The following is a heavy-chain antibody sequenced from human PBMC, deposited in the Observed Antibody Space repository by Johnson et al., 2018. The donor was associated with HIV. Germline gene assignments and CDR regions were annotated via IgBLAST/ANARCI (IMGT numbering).Heavy chain of an antibody. D-gene: IGHD2-15*01. Sequence: VQLVESGGGFVQPGGSLRLSCAASGFTFSSYWMTWVRQAPGKGLEWVANINQDGTEKYYVDSVRGRFTISRDNAKNSLYLQMNSLRAEDTAVYYCARDEGALGLAFEIWGQGTMVTVSS. J-gene: IGHJ3*02. V-gene: IGHV3-7*01. CDR2: INQDGTEK. CDR1: GFTFSSYW. CDR3: ARDEGALGLAFEI.